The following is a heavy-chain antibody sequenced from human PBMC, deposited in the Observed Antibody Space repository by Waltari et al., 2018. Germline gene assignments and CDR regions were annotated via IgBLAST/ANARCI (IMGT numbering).Heavy chain of an antibody. D-gene: IGHD6-13*01. CDR2: IRSKPNNYAT. J-gene: IGHJ4*02. V-gene: IGHV3-73*01. Sequence: EVQVVESGGGLVQHGGSRKLSCATSGSTFSGSTIHWVRQTYGKGLEWIGRIRSKPNNYATRYTASVEGRFTISRDDSENTAYLQMSSLMTEDTAVYYCTGGAVTGTDFWGQGTLVTVSS. CDR3: TGGAVTGTDF. CDR1: GSTFSGST.